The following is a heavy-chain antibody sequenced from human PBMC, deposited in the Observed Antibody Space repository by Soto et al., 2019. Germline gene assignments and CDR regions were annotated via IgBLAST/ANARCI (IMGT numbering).Heavy chain of an antibody. V-gene: IGHV3-30*18. D-gene: IGHD6-6*01. CDR3: AKDGTSIAAPNY. Sequence: QVQLVESGGGVVQPGRSLRLSCAASRFTFSSYGMHWVRQAPGKGLEWVAVISYDGSNKYYADSVKGRFTISRDNSKNTLYLQMNSLRAEDTAVYYCAKDGTSIAAPNYWGQGTLVTVSS. J-gene: IGHJ4*02. CDR2: ISYDGSNK. CDR1: RFTFSSYG.